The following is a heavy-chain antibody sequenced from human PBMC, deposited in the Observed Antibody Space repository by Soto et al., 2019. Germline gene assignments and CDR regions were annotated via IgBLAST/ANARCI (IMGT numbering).Heavy chain of an antibody. J-gene: IGHJ4*02. CDR2: IKSKVDGGTT. CDR1: DFTFSNAR. CDR3: STGGYPSGLDH. D-gene: IGHD3-10*01. V-gene: IGHV3-15*07. Sequence: EVQLVESGGGSVKPGGSLRLPCAVSDFTFSNARMNWVRQAPGKGLEWVGRIKSKVDGGTTAYAAPVKGRFTISRDDSKNMLFLQMNSLKTEDTAVYYCSTGGYPSGLDHWGQGTLVTVSS.